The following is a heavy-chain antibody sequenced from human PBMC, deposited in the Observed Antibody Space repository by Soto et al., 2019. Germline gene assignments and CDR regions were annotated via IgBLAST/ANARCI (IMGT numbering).Heavy chain of an antibody. CDR2: IHSDGST. D-gene: IGHD6-19*01. J-gene: IGHJ4*02. CDR3: ARDASGPFDY. Sequence: GGSLRLSCSVAGFTVSDSMSWVCQAPGKGLECVSFIHSDGSTHYTDSVRGRFTISRDNSKNKLYLQMDRLRVDDTAVYFCARDASGPFDYWGQGTLVTVSS. CDR1: GFTVSDS. V-gene: IGHV3-53*01.